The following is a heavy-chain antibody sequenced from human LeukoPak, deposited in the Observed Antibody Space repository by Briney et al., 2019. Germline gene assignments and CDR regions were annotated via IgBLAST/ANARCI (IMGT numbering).Heavy chain of an antibody. V-gene: IGHV4-39*01. CDR1: GGSLNTPNYY. J-gene: IGHJ6*03. Sequence: SETLSLTCTVSGGSLNTPNYYWGWIRQPPGKGLEWIGTIYYSGSTYYNPSLTSRVTISVDTSKNQFSLKLSSVTAADTAVYYCARHKDYYYSYMDVWGKGTTVTISS. CDR2: IYYSGST. CDR3: ARHKDYYYSYMDV.